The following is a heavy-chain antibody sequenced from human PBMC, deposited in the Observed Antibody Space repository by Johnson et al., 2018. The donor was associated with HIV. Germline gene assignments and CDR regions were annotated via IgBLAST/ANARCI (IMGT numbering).Heavy chain of an antibody. V-gene: IGHV3-30*02. D-gene: IGHD1-1*01. CDR1: GFIFRTNG. Sequence: QVQLVESGGGVVQPGGPLRLSCAASGFIFRTNGMHWVRQAPGKGLEWVSFIQYDGSDKSYADSVEGRFTISRDNSKNTLYLQLNSLRAEDTAVYYWARTDYGDWNDAYDAFDIWGQGTMVTVSS. CDR2: IQYDGSDK. J-gene: IGHJ3*02. CDR3: ARTDYGDWNDAYDAFDI.